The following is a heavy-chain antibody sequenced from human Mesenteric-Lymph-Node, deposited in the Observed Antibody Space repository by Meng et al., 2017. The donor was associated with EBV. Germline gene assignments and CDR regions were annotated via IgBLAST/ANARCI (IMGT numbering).Heavy chain of an antibody. CDR1: GGSVTSGSYY. J-gene: IGHJ4*02. CDR2: IHYSGST. CDR3: ARGRRGVQYFDF. Sequence: QVQLQESGPGLGKPSATLSLTCTVSGGSVTSGSYYWNWIRQPPGKRLEWIGYIHYSGSTNYNPSLKSQITISVDTSKNQLSLRVSHVTAADTAVYYCARGRRGVQYFDFWGQGALVTVSS. D-gene: IGHD1-1*01. V-gene: IGHV4-61*01.